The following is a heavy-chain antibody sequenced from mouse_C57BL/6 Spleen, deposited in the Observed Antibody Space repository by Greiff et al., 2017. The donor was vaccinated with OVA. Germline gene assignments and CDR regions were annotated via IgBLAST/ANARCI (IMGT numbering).Heavy chain of an antibody. D-gene: IGHD1-1*01. J-gene: IGHJ4*01. CDR1: GYTFTSYW. CDR2: INPSNGST. CDR3: ARREVTSVVATDYAMDY. V-gene: IGHV1-53*01. Sequence: QVQLQQPGTELVKPGASVKLSCKASGYTFTSYWMHWVKQRPGQGLEWIGNINPSNGSTNYNEKFKSKATLTVDKSSSTAYMQLSSLTSEDSAVYYSARREVTSVVATDYAMDYWGQGTSVTVSS.